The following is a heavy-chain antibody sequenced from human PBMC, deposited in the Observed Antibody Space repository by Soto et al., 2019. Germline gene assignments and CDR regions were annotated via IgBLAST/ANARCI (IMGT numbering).Heavy chain of an antibody. V-gene: IGHV4-39*01. J-gene: IGHJ5*02. D-gene: IGHD3-3*01. Sequence: SETLSLTCTVSGDSISSGFYYWGWIRQPPGGGLEWIGNIYNNGNTYYNPSLKSRVTISVDTSKNQFSLKLSSVTAADTAVYYCARGGYDLDNWFDPWGQGTLVTVSS. CDR3: ARGGYDLDNWFDP. CDR2: IYNNGNT. CDR1: GDSISSGFYY.